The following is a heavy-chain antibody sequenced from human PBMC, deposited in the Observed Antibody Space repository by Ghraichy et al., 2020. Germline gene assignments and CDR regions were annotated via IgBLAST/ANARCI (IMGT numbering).Heavy chain of an antibody. CDR1: GGSISSSSYY. D-gene: IGHD3-22*01. CDR2: IYYSGST. V-gene: IGHV4-39*01. CDR3: ARHYSSGYTPVSDFDY. Sequence: TLSLTCTVSGGSISSSSYYWGWIRQPPGKGLEWIGSIYYSGSTYYNPSLKSRVTISVDTSKNQFSLKLSSVTAADTAVYYCARHYSSGYTPVSDFDYWGQGTLVTVSS. J-gene: IGHJ4*02.